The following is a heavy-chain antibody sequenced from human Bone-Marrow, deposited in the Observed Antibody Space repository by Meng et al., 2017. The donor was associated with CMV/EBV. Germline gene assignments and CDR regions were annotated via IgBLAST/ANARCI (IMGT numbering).Heavy chain of an antibody. CDR1: GGSFSGYY. CDR2: INNSGST. Sequence: SETLSRTRAVYGGSFSGYYWSWIRQPPGKGLEWIGEINNSGSTNYNPSLKSRVTISVDTSKNQFSLKLSSVTAADTAVYYCARARQGYCSSTSCYTYDYWGQGTLVTVS. J-gene: IGHJ4*02. D-gene: IGHD2-2*02. V-gene: IGHV4-34*01. CDR3: ARARQGYCSSTSCYTYDY.